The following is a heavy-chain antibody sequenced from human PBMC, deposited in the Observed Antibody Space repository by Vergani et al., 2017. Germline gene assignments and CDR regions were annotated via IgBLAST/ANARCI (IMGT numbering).Heavy chain of an antibody. D-gene: IGHD3-22*01. CDR1: GYTFTSYA. CDR2: INAGNGNT. CDR3: ARVAYDSSPHDAFDI. V-gene: IGHV1-3*01. J-gene: IGHJ3*02. Sequence: QVQLVQSGAEVKKPGASVKVSCKASGYTFTSYAMHWVRQASGQRLEWMGWINAGNGNTKYSQKFQGRVTITRDTSASTAYMELSSLRSEDTAVYYCARVAYDSSPHDAFDIWGQGTMVTVSS.